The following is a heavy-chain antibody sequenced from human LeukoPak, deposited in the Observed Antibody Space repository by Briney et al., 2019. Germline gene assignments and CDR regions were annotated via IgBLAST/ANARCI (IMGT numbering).Heavy chain of an antibody. V-gene: IGHV3-7*01. J-gene: IGHJ4*02. Sequence: GGSLTLSCAASGFTFSSHSMSGVRQAPGKGLDWVAYIKEDGREEDHVDSVKGRFTISRDNAKNSLYLQMNTLRADDTAVYYCARWRWLQSEFDYWGQGTLVTVSS. CDR3: ARWRWLQSEFDY. CDR2: IKEDGREE. D-gene: IGHD5-24*01. CDR1: GFTFSSHS.